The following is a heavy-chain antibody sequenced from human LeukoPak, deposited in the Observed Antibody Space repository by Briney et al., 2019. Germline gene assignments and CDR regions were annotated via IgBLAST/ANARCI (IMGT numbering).Heavy chain of an antibody. CDR2: IKTKSGGGETT. Sequence: GGSLRLSCAASGFTFSNAWMNWVRQAPGKGLEWVGRIKTKSGGGETTDYAAPVKGRFTVSRDDSKNTLYLQMNSLKTEDTALYYCTTNEAFDIWGQGTMVTVSS. V-gene: IGHV3-15*01. CDR3: TTNEAFDI. CDR1: GFTFSNAW. J-gene: IGHJ3*02.